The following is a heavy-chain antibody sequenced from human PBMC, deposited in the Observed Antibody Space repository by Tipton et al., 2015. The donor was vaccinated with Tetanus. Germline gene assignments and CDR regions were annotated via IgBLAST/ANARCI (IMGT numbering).Heavy chain of an antibody. J-gene: IGHJ4*02. D-gene: IGHD2/OR15-2a*01. CDR1: GASFSSGDYY. V-gene: IGHV4-30-4*01. CDR2: IYQTGTT. CDR3: ARAAGFLGLTHDF. Sequence: TLSLTCTVSGASFSSGDYYWSWIRKPPGKDLKWIGYIYQTGTTYYNPSLKGRVTISMDRSNTQFSLRLDSLTAADTAVYYCARAAGFLGLTHDFWGRGTLVSVSS.